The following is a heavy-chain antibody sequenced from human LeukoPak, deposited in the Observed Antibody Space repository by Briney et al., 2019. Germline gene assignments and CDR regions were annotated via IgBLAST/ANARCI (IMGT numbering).Heavy chain of an antibody. CDR2: IIPIFGTA. CDR1: GGTFSSYA. J-gene: IGHJ4*02. V-gene: IGHV1-69*05. D-gene: IGHD6-19*01. CDR3: AREVAGEAGD. Sequence: SVKVSCKASGGTFSSYAISWVRQTPGQGLEWMGRIIPIFGTANYAQKFQGRVTITTDESTSTAYMELSSLRSEDTAVYYCAREVAGEAGDWGQGTLVTVSS.